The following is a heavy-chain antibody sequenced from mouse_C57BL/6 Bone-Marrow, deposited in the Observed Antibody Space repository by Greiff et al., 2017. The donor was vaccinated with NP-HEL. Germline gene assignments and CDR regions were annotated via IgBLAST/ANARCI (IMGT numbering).Heavy chain of an antibody. CDR3: TTGDYDLSWFAY. CDR2: IDPENGDT. Sequence: EVKLMESGAELVRPGASVKLSCTASGFNIKDDYMHWVKQRPEQGLEWIGWIDPENGDTEYASKFQGKATITADTSSNTAYLQLSSLTSEDTAVYYCTTGDYDLSWFAYWGQGTLVTVSA. CDR1: GFNIKDDY. D-gene: IGHD2-4*01. V-gene: IGHV14-4*01. J-gene: IGHJ3*01.